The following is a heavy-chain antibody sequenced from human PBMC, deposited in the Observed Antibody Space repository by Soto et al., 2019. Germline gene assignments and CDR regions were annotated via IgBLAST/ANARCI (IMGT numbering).Heavy chain of an antibody. D-gene: IGHD3-10*01. CDR1: GGSISSYY. Sequence: QVQLQESGPGLVKPSETLSLTCTVSGGSISSYYRSWIRQPPGKGLERMGYIYYSGSTNYNPSRKSRVTMSVDISKNLFALELSSVAAADTAVYYCARFGLLWYGELPNWFDPWGQGTLVTVSS. V-gene: IGHV4-59*01. CDR2: IYYSGST. J-gene: IGHJ5*02. CDR3: ARFGLLWYGELPNWFDP.